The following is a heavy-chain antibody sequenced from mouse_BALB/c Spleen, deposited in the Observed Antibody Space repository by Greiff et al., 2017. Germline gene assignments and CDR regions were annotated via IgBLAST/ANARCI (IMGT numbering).Heavy chain of an antibody. D-gene: IGHD1-1*01. CDR1: GYAFTSYN. CDR3: ARDYYGSTRYFAY. J-gene: IGHJ2*01. Sequence: EVHLVESGPELVKPGASVKVSCKASGYAFTSYNMYWVKQSHGKSLEWIGYIDPYNGGTSYNQKFKGKATLTVDKSSSTAYMHLNSLTSEDSAVYYCARDYYGSTRYFAYWGQGTTLTVSS. V-gene: IGHV1S135*01. CDR2: IDPYNGGT.